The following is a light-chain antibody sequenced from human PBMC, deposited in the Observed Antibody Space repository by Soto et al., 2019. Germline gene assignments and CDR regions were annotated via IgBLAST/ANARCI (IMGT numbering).Light chain of an antibody. CDR1: SSDVGGYNF. Sequence: QSALTQPPSASGSPGQSVTISCTGTSSDVGGYNFVSWYQQHPGKAPKLMISEVNKRPSGVPDRFSGSKSGNTASLTVSGLQAEDEADYYCCSYAGPSTIFGGGTKLTVL. CDR3: CSYAGPSTI. V-gene: IGLV2-8*01. CDR2: EVN. J-gene: IGLJ2*01.